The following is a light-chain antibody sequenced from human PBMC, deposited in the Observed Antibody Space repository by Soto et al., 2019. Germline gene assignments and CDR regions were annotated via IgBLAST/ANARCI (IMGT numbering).Light chain of an antibody. CDR1: QGISSY. J-gene: IGKJ4*01. Sequence: DIQLTQSPSFLSASVGDRVTITCRASQGISSYLAWYQQKPGKAPKLLIYAASTLQGGVPSRFSGSGSGTEFTLTISSLQPEDFATYYCQQLHSYPPTFDGGTKVDIK. CDR2: AAS. V-gene: IGKV1-9*01. CDR3: QQLHSYPPT.